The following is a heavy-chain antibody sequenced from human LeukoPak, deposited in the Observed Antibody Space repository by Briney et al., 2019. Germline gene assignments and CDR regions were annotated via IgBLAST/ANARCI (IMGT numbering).Heavy chain of an antibody. J-gene: IGHJ4*02. Sequence: GASVKVSCKASGGTFSSYAISWVRQAPGQGLEWMGGIIPIFGTANYAQKFQGRVTITADESTSTAYMELSSLRSEDTAVYYCARGVRFTRKIDYWGQGTLVTVSS. CDR2: IIPIFGTA. CDR1: GGTFSSYA. V-gene: IGHV1-69*13. CDR3: ARGVRFTRKIDY. D-gene: IGHD3-3*01.